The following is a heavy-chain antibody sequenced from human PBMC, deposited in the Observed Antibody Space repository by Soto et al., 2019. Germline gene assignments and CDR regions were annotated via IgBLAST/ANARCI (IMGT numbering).Heavy chain of an antibody. V-gene: IGHV1-18*01. Sequence: QVQLVQSGAEVKKPGASVKVSCKASGYTFTSYGISWVRQAPGQGLEWMGWISAYNGNTNYAQKLQSRVTMTTDTSTITAYMELRSLRSDDTAVYYCARETRDCSSTSCYTIAESFQHWGQGTLVTVSS. J-gene: IGHJ1*01. D-gene: IGHD2-2*02. CDR2: ISAYNGNT. CDR1: GYTFTSYG. CDR3: ARETRDCSSTSCYTIAESFQH.